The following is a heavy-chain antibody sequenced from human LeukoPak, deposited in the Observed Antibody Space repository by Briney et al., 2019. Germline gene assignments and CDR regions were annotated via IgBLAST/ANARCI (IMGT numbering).Heavy chain of an antibody. V-gene: IGHV3-9*01. J-gene: IGHJ4*02. CDR2: ISWNSGSV. Sequence: PGGSLRLSGAASGFTFDDFAMHWVRQAPGKGLEWVSGISWNSGSVGYADSVKGRFTISRDNAKNSLYLQMNSLRAEDTALYYCARGHSSGWSPFDYWGQGTLVTVSS. CDR3: ARGHSSGWSPFDY. CDR1: GFTFDDFA. D-gene: IGHD6-19*01.